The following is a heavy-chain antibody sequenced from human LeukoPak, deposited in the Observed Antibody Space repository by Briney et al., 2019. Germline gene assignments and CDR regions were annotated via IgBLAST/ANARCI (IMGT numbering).Heavy chain of an antibody. CDR1: GDSINDSPYY. CDR3: ARNCSTITYNSRRDNRFDP. D-gene: IGHD2-15*01. CDR2: IYYSGST. V-gene: IGHV4-39*07. J-gene: IGHJ5*02. Sequence: PSETLSLTCSASGDSINDSPYYWAWIRQPPGKGLEWIGSIYYSGSTHYNPSLKSRVTMSVDTSKNQFSLNLLFVTAADTAVYYCARNCSTITYNSRRDNRFDPWGQGTLVTVSS.